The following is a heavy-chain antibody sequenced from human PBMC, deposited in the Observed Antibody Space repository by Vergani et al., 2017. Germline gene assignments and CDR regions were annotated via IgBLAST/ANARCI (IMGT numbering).Heavy chain of an antibody. J-gene: IGHJ4*02. V-gene: IGHV3-23*01. CDR2: ISGSGGST. D-gene: IGHD3-22*01. CDR1: GFTFSSYA. CDR3: AKVPPYYYDSSGYYGLAFDY. Sequence: EVQLLESGGGSVQPGGSLRLSCAASGFTFSSYAMSWVRQAPGKGLEWVSAISGSGGSTYYADSVKGRFTISRDNAKNSLYLQMNSLRAEDTAVYYCAKVPPYYYDSSGYYGLAFDYWGQGTLVTVSS.